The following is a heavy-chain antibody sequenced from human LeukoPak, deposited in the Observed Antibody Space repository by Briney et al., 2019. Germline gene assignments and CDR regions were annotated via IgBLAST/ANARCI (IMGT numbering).Heavy chain of an antibody. D-gene: IGHD2-21*01. CDR1: GGSFIGYY. J-gene: IGHJ4*02. CDR3: ARGPYCGGDCYSHFDY. V-gene: IGHV4-34*01. Sequence: SETLSLTCAVYGGSFIGYYWSWIRQPPGKGLEWIGEINHSGSTNYNPSLKSRVTISVDTSKNQFSLKLSSVTAADTAVYYCARGPYCGGDCYSHFDYWGQGTLVTVSS. CDR2: INHSGST.